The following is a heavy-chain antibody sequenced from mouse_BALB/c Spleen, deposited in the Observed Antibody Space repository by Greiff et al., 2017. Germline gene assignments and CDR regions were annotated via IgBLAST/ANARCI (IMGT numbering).Heavy chain of an antibody. J-gene: IGHJ4*01. V-gene: IGHV3-2*02. CDR2: ISYSGST. CDR3: ARFGYAMDY. CDR1: GYSITSDYA. Sequence: EVQLQESGPGLVKPSQSLSLTCTVTGYSITSDYAWNWIRQFPGNKLEWMGYISYSGSTSYNPSLKSRISITRDTSKNQFFLQLNSMTTEDTATYYCARFGYAMDYWGQGTSVTVSA.